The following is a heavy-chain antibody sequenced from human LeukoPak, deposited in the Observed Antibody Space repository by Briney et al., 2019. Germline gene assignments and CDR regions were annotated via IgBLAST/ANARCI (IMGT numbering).Heavy chain of an antibody. D-gene: IGHD6-13*01. CDR3: ARDSGSSWNNWFDP. J-gene: IGHJ5*02. V-gene: IGHV1-2*02. CDR2: INPNSGGT. CDR1: GYTFTGYY. Sequence: GASVKVSCKASGYTFTGYYMHWVRQAPGQGLEWMGWINPNSGGTNYAQKLQGRVTMTTDTSTSTAYMELRSLRSDDTAVYYCARDSGSSWNNWFDPWGQGTLVTVSS.